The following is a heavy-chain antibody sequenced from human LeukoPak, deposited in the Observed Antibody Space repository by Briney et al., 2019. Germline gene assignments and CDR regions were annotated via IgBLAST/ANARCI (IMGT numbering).Heavy chain of an antibody. CDR2: ISSSSSTI. J-gene: IGHJ6*02. V-gene: IGHV3-48*02. CDR3: AREGTSFYGLDV. Sequence: AGGSLRLSCAASGFTFSSYSMNWVRQAPGKGLEWVSYISSSSSTIYYADSVKGRFTISRDKAEKSLYLQMNSLRDEDTAVYYCAREGTSFYGLDVWGQGTTVTVSS. D-gene: IGHD3-10*01. CDR1: GFTFSSYS.